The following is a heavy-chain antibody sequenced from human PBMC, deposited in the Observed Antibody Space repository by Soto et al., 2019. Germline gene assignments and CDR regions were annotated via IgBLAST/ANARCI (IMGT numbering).Heavy chain of an antibody. CDR2: IYYSGST. CDR3: ARRYGPGFDY. Sequence: PSETVCQTGTVSDSAIRSGYWSWIRQPPGKGLEWIGYIYYSGSTNYNPSLKSRVTISVDTSKNQFSLKLSSVTAADTAVYYSARRYGPGFDYWGQGTLVTVSS. V-gene: IGHV4-59*08. D-gene: IGHD4-17*01. CDR1: DSAIRSGY. J-gene: IGHJ4*02.